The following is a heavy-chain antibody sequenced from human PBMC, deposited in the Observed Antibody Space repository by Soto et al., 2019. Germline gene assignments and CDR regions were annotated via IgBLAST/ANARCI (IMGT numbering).Heavy chain of an antibody. J-gene: IGHJ6*03. D-gene: IGHD5-12*01. CDR3: ARAGYPGDYYYYYMDV. CDR2: ISANNGNK. CDR1: GYTFTSYG. Sequence: ASVKVSCKASGYTFTSYGISWVRQAPGQGLEWMGWISANNGNKNYAQKFQGRVTMTRNTSISTAYMELSSLRSEDTAVYYCARAGYPGDYYYYYMDVWGKGTTVTVSS. V-gene: IGHV1-18*01.